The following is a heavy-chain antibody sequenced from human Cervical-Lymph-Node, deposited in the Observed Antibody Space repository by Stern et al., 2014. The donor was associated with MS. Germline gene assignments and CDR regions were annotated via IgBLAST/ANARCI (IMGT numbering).Heavy chain of an antibody. D-gene: IGHD2-2*01. CDR2: ISPMFSTS. CDR3: AGPRYAF. Sequence: VQLVQSGPEVKKPGSSVKVSCKASGGSFINYAITWVRQAPGQGPEWMGDISPMFSTSNYAQKFQGRVTITADKSTTTAYMEVNSLTSKDTAVYYCAGPRYAFWGQGTLVIVSS. CDR1: GGSFINYA. J-gene: IGHJ4*02. V-gene: IGHV1-69*06.